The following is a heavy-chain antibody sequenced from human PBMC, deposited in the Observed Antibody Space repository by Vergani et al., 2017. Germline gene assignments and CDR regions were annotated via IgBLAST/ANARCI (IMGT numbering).Heavy chain of an antibody. CDR1: GGTFSSYA. V-gene: IGHV1-69*01. D-gene: IGHD3-3*01. CDR2: IIPIFGTA. CDR3: ASRDITIFGVVITRGYYYYGMDV. J-gene: IGHJ6*02. Sequence: QVQLVQSGAEVKKPGSSVKVSCKASGGTFSSYAISWVRQAPGQGLEWMGGIIPIFGTANYAQKFQGRVTITADESTSTAYMELSSLRSEDTAVYYCASRDITIFGVVITRGYYYYGMDVWGQGTTVTVSS.